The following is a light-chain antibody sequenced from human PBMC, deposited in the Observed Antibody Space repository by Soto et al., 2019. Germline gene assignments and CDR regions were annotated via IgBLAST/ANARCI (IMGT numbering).Light chain of an antibody. J-gene: IGLJ1*01. CDR3: SSYVATKSYV. Sequence: SLLTQPPSASGSPGQSVTISCTGTSSDAGGYNYVSWYQQHPGKAPKLLIYEVSKRPSGVPDRFSGSKSGNTASLTVSGLQAENEADYYCSSYVATKSYVFGTGTKVTVL. V-gene: IGLV2-8*01. CDR1: SSDAGGYNY. CDR2: EVS.